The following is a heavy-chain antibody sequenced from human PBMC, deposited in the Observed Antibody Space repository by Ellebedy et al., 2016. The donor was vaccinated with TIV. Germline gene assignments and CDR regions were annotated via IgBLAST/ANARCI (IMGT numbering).Heavy chain of an antibody. V-gene: IGHV4-34*01. CDR2: INHSGST. CDR1: GGSFSGYY. J-gene: IGHJ6*03. Sequence: ESLKISCAVYGGSFSGYYWSWIRQPPGKGLEWIGEINHSGSTNYNPSLKSRVTISVDTSKNQFSLKLSSVTAADTAVYYCARGRQDSLKYYYNYMDVWGKGTTVTVSS. CDR3: ARGRQDSLKYYYNYMDV. D-gene: IGHD3/OR15-3a*01.